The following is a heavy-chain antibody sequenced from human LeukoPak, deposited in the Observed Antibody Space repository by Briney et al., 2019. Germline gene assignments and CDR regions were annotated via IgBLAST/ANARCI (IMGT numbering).Heavy chain of an antibody. J-gene: IGHJ3*02. Sequence: PSETLSLTCTVSGGSISSSSYYWGWIRQPPGKGLEWIGSIYYSGSTYYNPSLKSRVTISVDTSKNQFSLKLSSVTAADTAVYYCARGVPLFDIWGQGTMVTVSS. CDR2: IYYSGST. V-gene: IGHV4-39*07. CDR3: ARGVPLFDI. CDR1: GGSISSSSYY. D-gene: IGHD1-1*01.